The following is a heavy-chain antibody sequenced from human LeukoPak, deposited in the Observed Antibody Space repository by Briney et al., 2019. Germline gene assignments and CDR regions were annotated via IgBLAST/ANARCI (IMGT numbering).Heavy chain of an antibody. J-gene: IGHJ6*03. D-gene: IGHD3-10*01. CDR1: GGSISNYF. Sequence: MSSETLSLTCTVSGGSISNYFWSWVRQPPGKGLEWIGYIHYSGSTNYNPSLKSRVTISVDTSKNQFSLKLSSVTAADTAVYYCARVEEGYGSGRRENYYYYYMDVWGKGTTVTLSS. CDR3: ARVEEGYGSGRRENYYYYYMDV. V-gene: IGHV4-59*01. CDR2: IHYSGST.